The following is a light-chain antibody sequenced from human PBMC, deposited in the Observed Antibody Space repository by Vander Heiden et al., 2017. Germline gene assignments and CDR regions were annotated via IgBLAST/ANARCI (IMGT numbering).Light chain of an antibody. CDR1: ESISSW. J-gene: IGKJ1*01. Sequence: DIQMTQSPSTLSASVGDRVTITCRASESISSWLAWYQQKPGKAPKLLMYKASNLENAVPSRFSGSGSGTEFTLTISSLQPDDFATYYCQQYSRFYTFGQGTKVEIK. CDR2: KAS. V-gene: IGKV1-5*03. CDR3: QQYSRFYT.